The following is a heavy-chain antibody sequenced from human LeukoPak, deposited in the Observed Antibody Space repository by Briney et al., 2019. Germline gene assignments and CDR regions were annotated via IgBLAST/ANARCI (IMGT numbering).Heavy chain of an antibody. J-gene: IGHJ5*01. Sequence: PSETLSLTCAVYGGSFSGYYWSWIRQPPGKGLEWIGEINHSGSTNYNPSLKSRVTISVDTSKNQFSLKLSSVTAADTAVYYCARHESCSGGSCSPGWFESWGQGTLVTVSS. CDR2: INHSGST. CDR3: ARHESCSGGSCSPGWFES. D-gene: IGHD2-15*01. CDR1: GGSFSGYY. V-gene: IGHV4-34*01.